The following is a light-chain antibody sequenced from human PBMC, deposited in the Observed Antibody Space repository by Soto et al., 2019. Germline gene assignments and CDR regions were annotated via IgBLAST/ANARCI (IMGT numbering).Light chain of an antibody. J-gene: IGKJ1*01. CDR1: QSVRSSN. CDR3: QQYGSSPQT. V-gene: IGKV3-20*01. CDR2: GAS. Sequence: EIVLTQSPGTLSLSPGERATLSCRASQSVRSSNLAWYQQKPGQAPRLLIYGASNRATGIPDKFSGSGSGAGFSLSISRLEADDFAVYYCQQYGSSPQTFGQGTKVEIK.